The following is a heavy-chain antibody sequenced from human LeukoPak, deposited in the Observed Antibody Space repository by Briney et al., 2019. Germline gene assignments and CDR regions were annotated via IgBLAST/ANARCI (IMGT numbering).Heavy chain of an antibody. CDR2: TNPNSGGT. J-gene: IGHJ4*02. V-gene: IGHV1-2*02. D-gene: IGHD3-3*01. CDR1: RYTFTGYY. Sequence: ASVKVSCKGSRYTFTGYYMHWVRQAPGQGLEWMGWTNPNSGGTNYAQKFQGRVTMTRDTSISTAYMELSRLRSDDTAVYYCARVAEYYDFWSGLLDYWGQGTLVTVSS. CDR3: ARVAEYYDFWSGLLDY.